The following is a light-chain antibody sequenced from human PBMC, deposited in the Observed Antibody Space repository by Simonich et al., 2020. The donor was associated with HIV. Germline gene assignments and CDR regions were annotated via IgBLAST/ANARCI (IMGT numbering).Light chain of an antibody. V-gene: IGKV1-9*01. CDR3: QQLNSYPPT. CDR2: AAS. J-gene: IGKJ1*01. Sequence: DIQMTQSPSSLSASVGDRVTITCRASQSISSYLNWYQQKPGKAPNLLIYAASSLQSGVPSRFSGSGSGTEFTLTISSLQPEDFATYYCQQLNSYPPTFGQGTKVDIK. CDR1: QSISSY.